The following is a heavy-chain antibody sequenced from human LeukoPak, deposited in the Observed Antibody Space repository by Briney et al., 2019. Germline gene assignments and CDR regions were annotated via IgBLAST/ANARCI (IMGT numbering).Heavy chain of an antibody. D-gene: IGHD6-6*01. V-gene: IGHV4-38-2*01. CDR1: GYSISSGYY. CDR2: IYYSGST. J-gene: IGHJ4*02. CDR3: ARHRAYSSSFRDLDY. Sequence: PSETLSLTCAVSGYSISSGYYWGWIRQPPGKGLEWIGSIYYSGSTYYNPSLESRVTISVDTSKNQFSLKLSSVTAADTAVYYCARHRAYSSSFRDLDYWGQGTLVTVSS.